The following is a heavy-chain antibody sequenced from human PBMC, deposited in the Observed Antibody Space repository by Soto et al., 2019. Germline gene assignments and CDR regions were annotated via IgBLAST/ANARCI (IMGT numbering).Heavy chain of an antibody. D-gene: IGHD3-16*01. CDR2: ISGSGGST. CDR3: AKDGDEGGNFDY. Sequence: EVQLLESGGGLVQPGGSLRLYCAASGFTFSSYAMSWVRQAPGKGLEWVSAISGSGGSTYYADSVKGRFTISRDNSKNTLYLQMNSLRAEDTAVYYCAKDGDEGGNFDYWGQGTLVTVSS. V-gene: IGHV3-23*01. J-gene: IGHJ4*02. CDR1: GFTFSSYA.